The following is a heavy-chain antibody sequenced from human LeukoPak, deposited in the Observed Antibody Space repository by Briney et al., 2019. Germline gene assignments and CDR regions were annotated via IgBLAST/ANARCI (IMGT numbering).Heavy chain of an antibody. J-gene: IGHJ4*02. CDR3: ARGRSGDGYFDY. Sequence: PGGSLRLSCAASGFTFSSYDMHWVRPATGKGLEWVSAIGTAGDTYYPGSVKGRFTISRENAKNSLYLQMNSLRAGDTAVYFCARGRSGDGYFDYWGQGTLVTVSS. CDR1: GFTFSSYD. D-gene: IGHD3-10*01. V-gene: IGHV3-13*01. CDR2: IGTAGDT.